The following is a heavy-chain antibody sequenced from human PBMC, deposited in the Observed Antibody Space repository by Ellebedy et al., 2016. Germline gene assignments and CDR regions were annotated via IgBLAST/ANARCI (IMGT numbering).Heavy chain of an antibody. CDR1: GLTFNSHW. CDR2: IIGSGDNT. CDR3: ARNPVGVGPAFDI. Sequence: GGSLRLSCAASGLTFNSHWMTWVRQAQGKGLEWVSSIIGSGDNTYYADSVKGRFTISRDHSKNTLSLQMNSLRADDTAVYYCARNPVGVGPAFDIWGQGTIVTVSS. J-gene: IGHJ3*02. D-gene: IGHD4-23*01. V-gene: IGHV3-23*01.